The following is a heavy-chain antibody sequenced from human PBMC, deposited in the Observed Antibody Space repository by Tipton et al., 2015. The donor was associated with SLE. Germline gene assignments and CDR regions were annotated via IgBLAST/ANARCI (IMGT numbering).Heavy chain of an antibody. Sequence: VQLVQSGAEVKKSGESLKISCKGSGYSFTTYWIGWVRQMPGKGLEWMGIIYPGDSDTGYSPSFQGQVTISADKSISTAYLQWSSLKASDTAMYYCARHHAPTSRTIIAAAVYYFDYWGQGTLVTVSS. CDR3: ARHHAPTSRTIIAAAVYYFDY. CDR2: IYPGDSDT. D-gene: IGHD6-13*01. J-gene: IGHJ4*02. CDR1: GYSFTTYW. V-gene: IGHV5-51*01.